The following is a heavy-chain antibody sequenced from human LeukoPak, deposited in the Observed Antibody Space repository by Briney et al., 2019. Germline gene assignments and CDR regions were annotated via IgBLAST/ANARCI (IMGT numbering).Heavy chain of an antibody. CDR3: TKSRFYDYVWGGS. D-gene: IGHD3-16*01. CDR1: GFIFSSYG. J-gene: IGHJ5*02. CDR2: IRSKAYGGTT. Sequence: GGSLRLSCAASGFIFSSYGMSWVRQAPGKGLEWVSLIRSKAYGGTTEYAASVEGRFTISRDDSKSIAYLQMNSLKTEDTAVYYCTKSRFYDYVWGGSWGQGTLVTVSS. V-gene: IGHV3-49*04.